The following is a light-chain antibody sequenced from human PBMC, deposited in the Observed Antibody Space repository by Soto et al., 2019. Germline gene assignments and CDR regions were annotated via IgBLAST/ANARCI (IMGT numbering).Light chain of an antibody. CDR2: DAS. CDR3: QQYRSYPYT. V-gene: IGKV1-5*01. Sequence: DIQMTQSPSTLSASVGDRVTLTCRASQSISNCLAWYQQKPGKAPKLLIYDASSLESGVPSRFSGSGSGTEFTLTVSSLQPDDFATYYCQQYRSYPYTFGKGTKLEIK. J-gene: IGKJ2*01. CDR1: QSISNC.